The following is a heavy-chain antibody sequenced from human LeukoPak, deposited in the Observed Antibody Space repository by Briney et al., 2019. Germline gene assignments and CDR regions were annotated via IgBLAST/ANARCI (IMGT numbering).Heavy chain of an antibody. J-gene: IGHJ5*02. CDR3: ARGRPIRYSRPYNWFDP. V-gene: IGHV4-34*01. D-gene: IGHD2-21*01. Sequence: SETLSLTCAVYGGSFSGYYWSWIRQPPGKGLEWIGEINHSGSTNYNPSLMSRVTISVDTSKNQFSLKLSSVTAADTAVYYCARGRPIRYSRPYNWFDPWGQGTLVTVSS. CDR1: GGSFSGYY. CDR2: INHSGST.